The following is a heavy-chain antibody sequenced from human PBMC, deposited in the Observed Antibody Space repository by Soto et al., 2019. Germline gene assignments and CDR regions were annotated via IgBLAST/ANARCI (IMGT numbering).Heavy chain of an antibody. D-gene: IGHD2-2*01. V-gene: IGHV1-18*01. CDR2: ISIYNGNT. CDR1: GYSFSSYG. Sequence: ASVKVSCKASGYSFSSYGISWVRRAPGQGLEWMGWISIYNGNTNYAQKLQGRVTMTTDTSTSTVYMELRSLRSDDTAVYYCARVLGGVCSTTSCYLGYFDYWGQGTLVTVSS. J-gene: IGHJ4*02. CDR3: ARVLGGVCSTTSCYLGYFDY.